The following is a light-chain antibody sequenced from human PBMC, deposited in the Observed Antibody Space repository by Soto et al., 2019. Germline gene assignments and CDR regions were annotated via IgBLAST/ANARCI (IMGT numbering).Light chain of an antibody. CDR2: GTS. Sequence: EIVLTQSPDTLSLSPGERATVSCRASQSVSRSNLAWYQHKPGQAPRLLIYGTSNRATGIPDRLTCSGSGTDLTLTISSLEPEDFAVYYCEQYGSSPASFTFGQGTRLE. CDR1: QSVSRSN. CDR3: EQYGSSPASFT. J-gene: IGKJ5*01. V-gene: IGKV3-20*01.